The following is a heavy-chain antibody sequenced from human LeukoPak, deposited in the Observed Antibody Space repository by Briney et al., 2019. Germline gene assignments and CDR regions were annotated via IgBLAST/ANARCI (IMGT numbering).Heavy chain of an antibody. CDR3: ASRALNGDMDYYYGMDV. CDR1: GFTFSSYA. Sequence: GGSLRLSCAASGFTFSSYAMHWVRQAPGKGLEWVAVISYDGSIKYYADSVKGRFTISRDNSKNTLYLQMNSLRAEDTAVYYCASRALNGDMDYYYGMDVWGQGTTVTVSS. D-gene: IGHD4-17*01. J-gene: IGHJ6*02. CDR2: ISYDGSIK. V-gene: IGHV3-30-3*01.